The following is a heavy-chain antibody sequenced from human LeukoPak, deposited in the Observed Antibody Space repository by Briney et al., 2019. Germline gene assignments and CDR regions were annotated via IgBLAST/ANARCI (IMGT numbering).Heavy chain of an antibody. V-gene: IGHV3-21*01. D-gene: IGHD2-2*01. J-gene: IGHJ6*02. Sequence: GGSLRLSCAASGFTFSSYSMNWVRQAPGKGLEWVSSISSSSYIYYADSVKGRFTISRGNAKNSLYLQMNSLRAEDTAVYYCARQRELGYCSSTSCPSYYYYGMDVWGQGTTVTVSS. CDR2: ISSSSYI. CDR1: GFTFSSYS. CDR3: ARQRELGYCSSTSCPSYYYYGMDV.